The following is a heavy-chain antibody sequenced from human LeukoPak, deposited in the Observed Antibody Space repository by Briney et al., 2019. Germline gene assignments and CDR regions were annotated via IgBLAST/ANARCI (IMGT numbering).Heavy chain of an antibody. V-gene: IGHV3-30*04. CDR3: ARGFRVCSGGSCYSGIFDY. Sequence: GGSLRLSCAASGFNFSSYAMHWVRQAPGKGLEWVAVISYDGSNKYYADSVKGRFTISRDNSKNTLYLQMNSLRAEDTAVYYCARGFRVCSGGSCYSGIFDYWGQGTLVTVSS. CDR2: ISYDGSNK. D-gene: IGHD2-15*01. CDR1: GFNFSSYA. J-gene: IGHJ4*02.